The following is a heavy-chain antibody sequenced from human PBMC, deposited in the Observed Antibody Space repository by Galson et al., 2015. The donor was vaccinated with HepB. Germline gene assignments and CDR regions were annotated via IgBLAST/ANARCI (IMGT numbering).Heavy chain of an antibody. Sequence: SVKVSCKASGYTCSGDYMHWVRQAPGQGLEWMGWINPNSGGTNYAQKFHGRGTLTRDTSLRTAYMELSRLRSDDTALYYCARVIVGATFYYYGMDVWGQGTTVPVSS. D-gene: IGHD1-26*01. V-gene: IGHV1-2*02. J-gene: IGHJ6*02. CDR1: GYTCSGDY. CDR3: ARVIVGATFYYYGMDV. CDR2: INPNSGGT.